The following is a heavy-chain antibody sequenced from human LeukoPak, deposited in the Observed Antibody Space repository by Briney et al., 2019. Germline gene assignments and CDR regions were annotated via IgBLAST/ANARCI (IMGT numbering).Heavy chain of an antibody. D-gene: IGHD2-15*01. J-gene: IGHJ4*02. CDR3: ARITGYCSGGSCRYFDY. V-gene: IGHV2-26*01. Sequence: ESGTTLVNPTETLTLTCTVSGFSLSNARMGVSWIRQPPGKALEWLAHIFSNDEKSYSTSLKSRLTISKDTSKSQVVLTMTNMDPVDTATYYRARITGYCSGGSCRYFDYWGQGTLVTVSS. CDR1: GFSLSNARMG. CDR2: IFSNDEK.